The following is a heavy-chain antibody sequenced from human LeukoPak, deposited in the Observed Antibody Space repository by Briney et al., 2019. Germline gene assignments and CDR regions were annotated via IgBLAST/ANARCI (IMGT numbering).Heavy chain of an antibody. CDR1: GFTFSSYN. D-gene: IGHD2-2*01. CDR3: SRGRGVVSATDDTFDY. J-gene: IGHJ4*02. V-gene: IGHV3-21*01. CDR2: ISTSSSYI. Sequence: TGGSLRLSCAASGFTFSSYNMNWVRQAPGKGLEWVSSISTSSSYIYYADSVKGRFTISRDNAKKSLSLQMNSLRAEDTAIYYCSRGRGVVSATDDTFDYWGQGTLVTVSS.